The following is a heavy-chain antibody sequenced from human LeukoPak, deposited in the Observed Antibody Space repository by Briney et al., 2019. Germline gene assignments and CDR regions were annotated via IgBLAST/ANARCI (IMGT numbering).Heavy chain of an antibody. Sequence: ASVKVSCKASGGTFSSYAISWVRQAPGQGLEWMGGIIPIFGTANYAQKFQGRVTITADGSTSTAYMELSSLRSEDTAVYYCASYVGATGFDYWGQGTLVTVSS. CDR3: ASYVGATGFDY. J-gene: IGHJ4*02. V-gene: IGHV1-69*13. CDR1: GGTFSSYA. D-gene: IGHD1-26*01. CDR2: IIPIFGTA.